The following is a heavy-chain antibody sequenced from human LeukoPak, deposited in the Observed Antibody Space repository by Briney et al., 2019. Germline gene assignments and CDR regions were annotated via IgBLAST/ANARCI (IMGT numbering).Heavy chain of an antibody. J-gene: IGHJ4*02. CDR1: GYTFTGYY. D-gene: IGHD3-10*01. CDR2: INPSSGGT. V-gene: IGHV1-2*02. Sequence: GASVKVSCKASGYTFTGYYMHWVRQAPGQGLEWMGWINPSSGGTNYAQKFQGRVTMTRDTSISTAYMDLSRLTSDDTAVYFCVRVGGRGSENYSHDYWGQGTLVTVSS. CDR3: VRVGGRGSENYSHDY.